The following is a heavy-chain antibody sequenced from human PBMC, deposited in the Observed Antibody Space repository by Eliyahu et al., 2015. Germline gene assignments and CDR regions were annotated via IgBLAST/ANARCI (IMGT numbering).Heavy chain of an antibody. CDR3: ARAAYYYDSSGYYSLDY. CDR2: IYYSGST. CDR1: GGSISXGDYY. V-gene: IGHV4-30-4*01. J-gene: IGHJ4*02. Sequence: QVQLQESGPGLVKPSQTLSLXCTVXGGSISXGDYYWXWIRQPPGKGLEWIGYIYYSGSTYYNPSLKSRVTISVDTSKNQFSLKLSSVTAADTAVYYCARAAYYYDSSGYYSLDYWGQGTLVTVSS. D-gene: IGHD3-22*01.